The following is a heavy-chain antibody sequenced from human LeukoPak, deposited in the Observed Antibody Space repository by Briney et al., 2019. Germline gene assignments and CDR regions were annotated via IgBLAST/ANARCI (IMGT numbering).Heavy chain of an antibody. J-gene: IGHJ3*02. CDR3: ARRGHYYYDSSEFFRATDAFDI. Sequence: GESLKISCKGSGYTFTSYWIGWVRQMPGKGLEWMGIIYPGDSDTRYSPSFQGQVTISADKSISTAYLQWSSLKASDTAMYYCARRGHYYYDSSEFFRATDAFDIWGQGTMVTVSS. V-gene: IGHV5-51*01. CDR2: IYPGDSDT. CDR1: GYTFTSYW. D-gene: IGHD3-22*01.